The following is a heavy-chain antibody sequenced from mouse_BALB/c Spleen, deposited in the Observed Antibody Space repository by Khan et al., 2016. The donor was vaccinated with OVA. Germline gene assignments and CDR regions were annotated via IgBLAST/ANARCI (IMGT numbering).Heavy chain of an antibody. V-gene: IGHV1-7*01. J-gene: IGHJ3*01. CDR3: TRRGLYGSFAY. D-gene: IGHD1-1*02. Sequence: VQLQQSGAELAKPGASVKMSCKASGYTFTTYWMHWIKQRPGQGLEWIGYINPSTSYTEYSQNFKDKATLTADKSSSTAYMQLSSLTSEDSAIYYGTRRGLYGSFAYWGQGTLVTGST. CDR2: INPSTSYT. CDR1: GYTFTTYW.